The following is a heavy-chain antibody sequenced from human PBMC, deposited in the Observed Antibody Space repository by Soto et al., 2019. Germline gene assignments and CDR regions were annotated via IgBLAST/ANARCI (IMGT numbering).Heavy chain of an antibody. J-gene: IGHJ3*02. CDR3: TRHSAYDFWSGYYTDAFDI. CDR1: GFTFSSYG. CDR2: IWYDGSNK. Sequence: GGSLRLSCAASGFTFSSYGMHWVRQAPGKGLEWVAVIWYDGSNKYYADPVKGRFTISRDNAKNTLYLQMNSLKTEDTAVYYCTRHSAYDFWSGYYTDAFDIWGQGTMVTVSS. V-gene: IGHV3-33*01. D-gene: IGHD3-3*01.